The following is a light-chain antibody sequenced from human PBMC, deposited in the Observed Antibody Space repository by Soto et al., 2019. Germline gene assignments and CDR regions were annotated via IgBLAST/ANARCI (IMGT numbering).Light chain of an antibody. J-gene: IGLJ3*02. Sequence: SYELTQPPSVSVSPGQTARITCSGNALPKQHAYWYQQRSGQAPVLIVYKDNERPSGIPERFSGSTSGTTITLTISGVQAEDEADYYCQSADSSDTYSWVFGGGTQLTVL. CDR1: ALPKQH. V-gene: IGLV3-25*02. CDR3: QSADSSDTYSWV. CDR2: KDN.